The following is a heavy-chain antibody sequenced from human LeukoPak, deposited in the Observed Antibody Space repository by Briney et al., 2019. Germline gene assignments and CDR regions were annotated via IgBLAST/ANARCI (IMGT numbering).Heavy chain of an antibody. CDR1: GFTFSSYA. D-gene: IGHD6-6*01. V-gene: IGHV3-23*01. CDR2: ISGSGGSR. Sequence: PGGSLRLSCAASGFTFSSYAMSWVRQAPGKGLEWVSGISGSGGSRYYADSVKGRFTISRDNSKNTLYLQMNSLRAEDTAVYYCAKVNEEDVEQLVFVLHVSRTHYYYYMDVWGKGTTVTVSS. CDR3: AKVNEEDVEQLVFVLHVSRTHYYYYMDV. J-gene: IGHJ6*03.